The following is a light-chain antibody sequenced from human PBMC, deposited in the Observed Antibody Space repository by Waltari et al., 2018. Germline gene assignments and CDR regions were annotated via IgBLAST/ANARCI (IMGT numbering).Light chain of an antibody. CDR3: QQHNSNPYS. CDR2: KAS. V-gene: IGKV1-9*01. CDR1: QGISSY. J-gene: IGKJ2*03. Sequence: DIQMTQSPSSLSASVGDRVTITCRASQGISSYLAWYQQKPGKAPKLLIYKASTLQSVVPSRFSGSGSGTDFTLPISSLQPEDFATYYCQQHNSNPYSFGQRTKVEIK.